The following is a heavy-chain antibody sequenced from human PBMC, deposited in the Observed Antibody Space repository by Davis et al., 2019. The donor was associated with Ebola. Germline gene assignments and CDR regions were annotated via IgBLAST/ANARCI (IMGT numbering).Heavy chain of an antibody. CDR1: GGTFRTYA. J-gene: IGHJ6*02. CDR2: IIPIFGTP. CDR3: ARGTKPPTRIYYYGMDV. D-gene: IGHD1-1*01. Sequence: SVKVSCKASGGTFRTYAINWVRQAPGQGLEWMGGIIPIFGTPNYAQKFQGRVTITADESTTAAYMQLSSLRSEDTAVYYCARGTKPPTRIYYYGMDVWGQGTTVTVSS. V-gene: IGHV1-69*13.